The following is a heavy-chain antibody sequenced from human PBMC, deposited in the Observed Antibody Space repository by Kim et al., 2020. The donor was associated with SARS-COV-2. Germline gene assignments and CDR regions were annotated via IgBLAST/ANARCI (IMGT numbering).Heavy chain of an antibody. D-gene: IGHD2-15*01. CDR2: INHSGST. Sequence: SETLSLTCAVYGGSFSGYYWSWIRQPPGKGLEWIGEINHSGSTNYNPSLKSRVTISVDTSKNQFSLKLSSVTAADTAVYYCARALQNCSGGSCYPPTLDYWGQGTLVTVSS. CDR1: GGSFSGYY. J-gene: IGHJ4*02. CDR3: ARALQNCSGGSCYPPTLDY. V-gene: IGHV4-34*01.